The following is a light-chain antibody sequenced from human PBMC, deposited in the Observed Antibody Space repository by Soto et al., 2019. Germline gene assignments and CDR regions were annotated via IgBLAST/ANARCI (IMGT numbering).Light chain of an antibody. CDR3: QTWGTGILV. Sequence: QPVLTQSPSASASLGASVKLTCTLSSGHSSYAIAWHQQQPEKGPRYLMKVNSDGSHSKGDGIPDRFSGSSSGAERYLTISSLRSEDEADYYCQTWGTGILVFGGGTKLTVL. V-gene: IGLV4-69*01. CDR1: SGHSSYA. J-gene: IGLJ3*02. CDR2: VNSDGSH.